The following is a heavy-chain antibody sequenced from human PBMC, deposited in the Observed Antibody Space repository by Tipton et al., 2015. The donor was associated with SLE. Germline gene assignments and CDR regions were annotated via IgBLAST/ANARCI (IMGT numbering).Heavy chain of an antibody. CDR3: ARGRWYSASGNYYNVYFDY. J-gene: IGHJ4*02. CDR1: GGSISTYY. V-gene: IGHV4-59*01. CDR2: IYYSGST. Sequence: LRLSCTVSGGSISTYYWSWIRQPPGKGLEWIGYIYYSGSTHYNPSLKSRVTISVDTSKNHFSLKLTSVTAADTAIYYCARGRWYSASGNYYNVYFDYWGQGTLVTVP. D-gene: IGHD3-10*01.